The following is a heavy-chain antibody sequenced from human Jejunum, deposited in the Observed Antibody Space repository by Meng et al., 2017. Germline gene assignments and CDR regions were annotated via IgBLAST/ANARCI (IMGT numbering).Heavy chain of an antibody. J-gene: IGHJ4*02. CDR2: TYYRSKWYI. V-gene: IGHV6-1*01. D-gene: IGHD1-26*01. CDR1: GDIVSSNSAG. CDR3: AGGGLVRSTRGYFDY. Sequence: QLQLQQSGPGPVKPSQTLSLTCAISGDIVSSNSAGWNWIRQSPSRGLGWLGRTYYRSKWYIDYAVSVKSRITINPDTSKNQFSLHLNSVTPEDTAVYYCAGGGLVRSTRGYFDYWGQGTLVTVSS.